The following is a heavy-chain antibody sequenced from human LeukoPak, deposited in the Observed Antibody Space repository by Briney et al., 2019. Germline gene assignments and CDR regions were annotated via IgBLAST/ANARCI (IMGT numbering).Heavy chain of an antibody. J-gene: IGHJ6*03. CDR2: IIPISGTA. D-gene: IGHD5-12*01. V-gene: IGHV1-69*13. CDR3: ARGRGYDSNFVYYYYMDV. CDR1: GGTFSSYA. Sequence: SVKVSCKASGGTFSSYAISWVRQAPGQGLEWMGGIIPISGTANYAQKFQGRVTITADESTSTAYMELSSLRSEDTAVYYCARGRGYDSNFVYYYYMDVWGKGTTVTVSS.